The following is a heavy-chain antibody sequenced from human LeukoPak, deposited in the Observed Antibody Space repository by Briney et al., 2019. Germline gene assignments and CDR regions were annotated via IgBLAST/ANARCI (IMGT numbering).Heavy chain of an antibody. CDR2: ISSSGSTI. CDR3: ARVLGYGDSHYYYYYYGMDV. V-gene: IGHV3-48*03. D-gene: IGHD4-17*01. CDR1: GFTFSSYE. J-gene: IGHJ6*02. Sequence: PGGSLRLSCAASGFTFSSYEMNWVRQAPGKGLEWVSYISSSGSTIYYADSVKGRFTISRDNAKNSLYLQMNSLRAEDTAVYYCARVLGYGDSHYYYYYYGMDVWGQGTTVTVSS.